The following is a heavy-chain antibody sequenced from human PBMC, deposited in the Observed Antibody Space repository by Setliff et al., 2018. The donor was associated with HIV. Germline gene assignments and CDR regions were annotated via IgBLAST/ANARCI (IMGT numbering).Heavy chain of an antibody. J-gene: IGHJ4*01. CDR2: IYHSGST. Sequence: SETLSLTCAVSGYSISSGYYWGWIRQPPGKGLEWIRSIYHSGSTYYNPSLKSRVTISVDTSKNQFSLKLSSVTAADTAVYYCARGFGSYYRIESGQYFDYWGHGTLVTVSS. CDR1: GYSISSGYY. CDR3: ARGFGSYYRIESGQYFDY. V-gene: IGHV4-38-2*01. D-gene: IGHD1-26*01.